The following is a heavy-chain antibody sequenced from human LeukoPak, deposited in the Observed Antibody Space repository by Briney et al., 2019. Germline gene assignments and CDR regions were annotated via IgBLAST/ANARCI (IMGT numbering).Heavy chain of an antibody. CDR1: GGSISSGSYY. Sequence: SETLSLTCTVSGGSISSGSYYWSWIRQPAGKGLEWIRRIYTSGSTNYNPSLKSRVTISVDTSKSHFSLKLSSVTAADTAVYYCARYCSSTSCYAGFDPWGQGTLVTVSS. CDR2: IYTSGST. V-gene: IGHV4-61*02. D-gene: IGHD2-2*01. CDR3: ARYCSSTSCYAGFDP. J-gene: IGHJ5*02.